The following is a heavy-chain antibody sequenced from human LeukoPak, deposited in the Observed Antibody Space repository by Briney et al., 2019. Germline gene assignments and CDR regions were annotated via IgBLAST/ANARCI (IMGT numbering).Heavy chain of an antibody. Sequence: ASVKVSCKASGYTFTGYYMHWVRQAPGQGLEWMGWINPNSGGTNYAQKFQGRVTMTRDTSISTAYMELSRLRSDDMAVYYCARAYCSGGSCYEAWFDPWGQGTLVTVSS. CDR2: INPNSGGT. CDR1: GYTFTGYY. J-gene: IGHJ5*02. V-gene: IGHV1-2*02. D-gene: IGHD2-15*01. CDR3: ARAYCSGGSCYEAWFDP.